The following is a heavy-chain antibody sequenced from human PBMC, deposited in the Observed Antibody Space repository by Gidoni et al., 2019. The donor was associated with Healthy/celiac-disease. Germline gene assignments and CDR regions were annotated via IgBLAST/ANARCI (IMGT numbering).Heavy chain of an antibody. D-gene: IGHD3-16*02. CDR1: GGSTSSGGYY. CDR2: IDYSAST. Sequence: QAQMQESGPGLVQPSQPLSLTRTVSGGSTSSGGYYWRWIRQHPGKGLEWIGYIDYSASTCYNPSLKTRVTISVDTSKNQFSQKLSSGTAADTAGYYCASNRRGVLGYWGQGTLVTVSS. V-gene: IGHV4-31*03. J-gene: IGHJ4*02. CDR3: ASNRRGVLGY.